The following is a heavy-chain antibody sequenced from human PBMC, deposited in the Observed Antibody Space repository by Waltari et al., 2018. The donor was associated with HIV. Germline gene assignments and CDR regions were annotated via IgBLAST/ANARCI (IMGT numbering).Heavy chain of an antibody. CDR2: INTDGSIT. CDR1: GFAFSSSW. D-gene: IGHD3-16*01. J-gene: IGHJ4*02. CDR3: ARAIGGSSEY. V-gene: IGHV3-74*01. Sequence: EVQLVESGGGLVQPGGSLRLSCAASGFAFSSSWMHWVRQAPGKGLVWVSRINTDGSITTYADSVKGRFTISRDNAKNTVYLQMNSLRADDTAVYYCARAIGGSSEYWGQGTLVTVSS.